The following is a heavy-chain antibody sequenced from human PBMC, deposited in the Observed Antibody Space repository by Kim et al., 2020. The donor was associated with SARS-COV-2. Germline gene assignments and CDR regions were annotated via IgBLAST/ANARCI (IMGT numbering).Heavy chain of an antibody. D-gene: IGHD6-6*01. CDR1: GFTFSSYS. V-gene: IGHV3-21*01. J-gene: IGHJ3*01. CDR3: ARAARRRLRNKESSDAFDV. Sequence: GGSLRLSCAASGFTFSSYSMNWVRQAPGKGLEWVSGISISSNYAVYADSLKGRITISRDNARELLYLQITVLTADDTAVYYCARAARRRLRNKESSDAFDVWGQGTLVTVSS. CDR2: ISISSNYA.